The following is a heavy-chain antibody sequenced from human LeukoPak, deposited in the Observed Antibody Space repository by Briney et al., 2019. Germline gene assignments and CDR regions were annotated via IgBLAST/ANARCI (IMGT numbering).Heavy chain of an antibody. CDR1: GFRFSSYW. CDR3: AKDYYDSSGADDAFDI. CDR2: INQDGREE. J-gene: IGHJ3*02. D-gene: IGHD3-22*01. V-gene: IGHV3-7*03. Sequence: GGSLRLSCAVSGFRFSSYWMRWVRQAPGKGLEWVANINQDGREEYYVDSVKGRFTISRDNSKNTLYLQMNSLRAEDTAVYYCAKDYYDSSGADDAFDIWGQGTMVTVSS.